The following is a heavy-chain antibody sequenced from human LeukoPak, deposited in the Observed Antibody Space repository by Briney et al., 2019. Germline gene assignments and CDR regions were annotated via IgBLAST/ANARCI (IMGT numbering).Heavy chain of an antibody. CDR1: GGSISSSYW. Sequence: SGTLSLTCAVSGGSISSSYWWSWIRQPPGKGLEWIGEIYHSGSTNYNLSLKSRVTISVDTSKNQFSLKLSSVSAAETAVYFCARGVNNWNIDVFDIWCQGTMVTVSS. D-gene: IGHD1/OR15-1a*01. CDR2: IYHSGST. J-gene: IGHJ3*02. V-gene: IGHV4-4*02. CDR3: ARGVNNWNIDVFDI.